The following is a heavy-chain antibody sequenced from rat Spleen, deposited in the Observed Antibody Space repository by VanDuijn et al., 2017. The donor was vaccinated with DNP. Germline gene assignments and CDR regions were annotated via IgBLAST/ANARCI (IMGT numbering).Heavy chain of an antibody. J-gene: IGHJ3*01. CDR1: GFTFSSFP. Sequence: EVQLAESGGGLVQPGRSMKLSCVASGFTFSSFPMTWVRQTPTQGLEWVATISTSGGDTYYRDSVKGRFIVSRDNAESTLYLQMDSLRSEDTATYYCARLGWHGWFAYWGQGTLVTVSS. D-gene: IGHD1-11*01. CDR3: ARLGWHGWFAY. CDR2: ISTSGGDT. V-gene: IGHV5-46*01.